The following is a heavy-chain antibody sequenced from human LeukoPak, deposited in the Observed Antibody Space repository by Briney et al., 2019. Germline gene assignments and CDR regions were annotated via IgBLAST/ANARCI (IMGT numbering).Heavy chain of an antibody. J-gene: IGHJ4*02. D-gene: IGHD3-22*01. V-gene: IGHV3-33*01. CDR2: IWYDGTNK. Sequence: PGGSLRLSCVASGFTFSSYGMHRVRQAPGKGLEWVAVIWYDGTNKYYADSVKGRFTISRDSPKNALYLQMNSLRAEDTAVYYCARAAYDNSGYLTLWGQGTLVTVSS. CDR1: GFTFSSYG. CDR3: ARAAYDNSGYLTL.